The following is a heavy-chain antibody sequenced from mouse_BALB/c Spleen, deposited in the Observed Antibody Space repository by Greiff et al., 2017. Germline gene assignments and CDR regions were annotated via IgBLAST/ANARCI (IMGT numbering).Heavy chain of an antibody. CDR2: ISNGGGST. D-gene: IGHD3-3*01. Sequence: EVHLVESGGGLVKPGGSLKLSCAASGFTFSSYTMSWVRQTPEKRLEWVAYISNGGGSTYYPDTVKGRFTISRDNAKNTLYLQMSSLKSEDTAMYYCARHGGTSYFDYWGQGTTLTVSS. J-gene: IGHJ2*01. CDR1: GFTFSSYT. V-gene: IGHV5-12-2*01. CDR3: ARHGGTSYFDY.